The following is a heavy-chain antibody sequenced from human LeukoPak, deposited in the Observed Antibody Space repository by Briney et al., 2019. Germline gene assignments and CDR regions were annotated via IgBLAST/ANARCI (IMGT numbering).Heavy chain of an antibody. Sequence: GALRLSCAASGFTFSSYPRHWVRQAPGKGLEWVAVISYDGSSKYYAESVKGRFTISRDDSKNTLYLQMNRLRADDTAVYYCARDYGVSVYYQPGRNWGQGTLVTVSS. D-gene: IGHD3-22*01. CDR3: ARDYGVSVYYQPGRN. CDR1: GFTFSSYP. V-gene: IGHV3-30*04. CDR2: ISYDGSSK. J-gene: IGHJ4*02.